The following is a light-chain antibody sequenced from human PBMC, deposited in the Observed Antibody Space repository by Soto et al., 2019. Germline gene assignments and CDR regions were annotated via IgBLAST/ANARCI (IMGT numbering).Light chain of an antibody. J-gene: IGKJ4*01. CDR1: QSVSSH. V-gene: IGKV3-11*01. Sequence: EIVLTQSPATLSLSPGEGATLSCRASQSVSSHLTWYQQKPGQAPRLLIYDASNRAPGIPARFSGSGSGTDFTLTISSLEPEDFAVYYCQQRTNWRLTFGGGTKVEIK. CDR3: QQRTNWRLT. CDR2: DAS.